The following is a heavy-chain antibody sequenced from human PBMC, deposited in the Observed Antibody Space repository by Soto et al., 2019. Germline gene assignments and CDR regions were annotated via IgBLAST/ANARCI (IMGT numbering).Heavy chain of an antibody. CDR3: ARGHYDILTGLYYMDV. D-gene: IGHD3-9*01. CDR1: GFTFSSYS. J-gene: IGHJ6*03. CDR2: ISSSSSYI. V-gene: IGHV3-21*01. Sequence: GGSLRLSCAASGFTFSSYSMNWVRQAPGKGLEWVSSISSSSSYIYYADSVKGRFTISRDNAKNSLYLQMNSLRAEDTAVYYCARGHYDILTGLYYMDVWGKGTTVTVSS.